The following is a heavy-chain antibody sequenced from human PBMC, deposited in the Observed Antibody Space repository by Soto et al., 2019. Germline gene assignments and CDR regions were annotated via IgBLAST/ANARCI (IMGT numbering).Heavy chain of an antibody. CDR2: INAGNGNT. CDR3: ARDPQAVYSSSPYFDY. Sequence: GASVKVSCKASGYTFTSYAMHWVRQAPGQRLEWMGWINAGNGNTKYSQKFQGRVTITRDTSASTAYMELSSLRSEDTAVYYCARDPQAVYSSSPYFDYWGQGTLVTVSS. D-gene: IGHD6-6*01. V-gene: IGHV1-3*01. CDR1: GYTFTSYA. J-gene: IGHJ4*02.